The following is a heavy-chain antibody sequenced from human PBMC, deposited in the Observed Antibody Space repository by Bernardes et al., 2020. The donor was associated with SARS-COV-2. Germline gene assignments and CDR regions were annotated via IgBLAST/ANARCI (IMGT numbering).Heavy chain of an antibody. J-gene: IGHJ4*02. D-gene: IGHD6-13*01. CDR3: ARTRTTRSTAGIPVDY. CDR1: GYTFTGYF. CDR2: INPNTGGT. V-gene: IGHV1-2*02. Sequence: ASVKVSCKASGYTFTGYFIHWVRQAPGQRLEWMGWINPNTGGTNYVQKFQGRVTMTRDTSITTAYMELSRLGSDDTAIYFCARTRTTRSTAGIPVDYWGQGTLVTVSS.